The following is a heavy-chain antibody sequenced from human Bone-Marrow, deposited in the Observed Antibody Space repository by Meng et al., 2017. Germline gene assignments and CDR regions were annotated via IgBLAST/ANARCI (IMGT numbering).Heavy chain of an antibody. CDR1: GFTFSCYE. D-gene: IGHD6-13*01. J-gene: IGHJ5*02. CDR2: ISSSGSTI. CDR3: ARETGIAAAYWFDP. V-gene: IGHV3-48*03. Sequence: GGSLRLSCAASGFTFSCYEMNWVRQAPGKGLEWVSYISSSGSTIYYADSVKGRFTISRDNAKNSLYLQMNSLRAEDTAVYYCARETGIAAAYWFDPWGQGTLVTVSS.